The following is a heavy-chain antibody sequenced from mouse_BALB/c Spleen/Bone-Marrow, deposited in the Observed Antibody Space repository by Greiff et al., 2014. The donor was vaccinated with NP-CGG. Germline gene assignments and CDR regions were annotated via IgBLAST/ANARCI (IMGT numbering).Heavy chain of an antibody. J-gene: IGHJ4*01. Sequence: QVQLQQPAAELARPGASVKMSCKTSGYTFTYYTMHWVKQRPGQGLEWIGYINPSSGYTDYNQKFKDKTTLTTDKSSSTAYLQLSSLTSEDSAVYYCVRENYDYGGDAMDYWGQGTSVTVSS. CDR3: VRENYDYGGDAMDY. D-gene: IGHD2-4*01. CDR2: INPSSGYT. V-gene: IGHV1-4*02. CDR1: GYTFTYYT.